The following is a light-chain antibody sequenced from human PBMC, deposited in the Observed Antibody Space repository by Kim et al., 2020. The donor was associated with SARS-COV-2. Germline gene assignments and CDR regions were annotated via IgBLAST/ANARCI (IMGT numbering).Light chain of an antibody. CDR1: SGNSSYA. V-gene: IGLV4-69*01. CDR2: VNSDGSH. Sequence: VKLTCTLSSGNSSYATAWHQQQPEKGPRYLMKVNSDGSHSKGDGIPDRFSGSSAGAERYLTISSLQSEDEADYYCQTWGTGIQWVFGGGTQLTVL. CDR3: QTWGTGIQWV. J-gene: IGLJ3*02.